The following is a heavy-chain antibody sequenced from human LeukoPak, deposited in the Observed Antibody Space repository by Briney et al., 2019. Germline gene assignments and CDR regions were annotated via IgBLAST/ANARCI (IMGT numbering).Heavy chain of an antibody. CDR3: ARHLVENTNIVVVVAATPYNWFDP. D-gene: IGHD2-15*01. Sequence: SETLSLTCAVSGYSISSASYWGWIRQPPGKGLEWIGNIYHSGSPDYNPTLKSQVTISVDTSKNQCSLKLSSVTAADTAVYYCARHLVENTNIVVVVAATPYNWFDPWGQGTLVTVSS. V-gene: IGHV4-38-2*01. J-gene: IGHJ5*02. CDR2: IYHSGSP. CDR1: GYSISSASY.